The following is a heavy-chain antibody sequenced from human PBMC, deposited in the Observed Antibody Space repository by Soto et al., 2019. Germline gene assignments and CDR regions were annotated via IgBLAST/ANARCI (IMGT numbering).Heavy chain of an antibody. J-gene: IGHJ6*02. V-gene: IGHV3-23*01. CDR1: GFTFSSFA. CDR3: AKGAVAAVYYYYDMDV. D-gene: IGHD6-19*01. CDR2: TSGSGGTT. Sequence: GGSLRLSCAASGFTFSSFAMTWVRQAPGKGLEWVSATSGSGGTTYYADSVKGRFTISRDNSRNTLSLQMNSLRAEDTAIYYCAKGAVAAVYYYYDMDVWGQGTTVTVSS.